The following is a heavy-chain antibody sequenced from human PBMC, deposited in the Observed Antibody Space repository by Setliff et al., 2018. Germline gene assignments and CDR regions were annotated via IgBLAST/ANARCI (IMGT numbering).Heavy chain of an antibody. CDR3: TRDRTAYNYGMDV. CDR1: GVSISSYY. CDR2: IQKSGST. Sequence: PSETLSLTCNVSGVSISSYYWGWIRQPPGKGLESIGYIQKSGSTNYNPSLKSRVTISVDTSKNQVSLKLTSATAADTAVYYCTRDRTAYNYGMDVWGQGTTVTVS. D-gene: IGHD5-18*01. J-gene: IGHJ6*02. V-gene: IGHV4-59*01.